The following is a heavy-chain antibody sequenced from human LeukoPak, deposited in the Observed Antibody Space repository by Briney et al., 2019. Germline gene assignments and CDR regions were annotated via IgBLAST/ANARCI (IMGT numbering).Heavy chain of an antibody. V-gene: IGHV4-34*01. J-gene: IGHJ4*02. CDR2: INHSGST. D-gene: IGHD3-9*01. Sequence: ASETLSLTCAVYGGSFSGYYWSWIRQPPGKGLEWIGEINHSGSTNYNPSLKSRVTISVDTSKNQFSLKLSSVTAADTAVYYCARGLVGDILTGYYNSPDFDYWGQGTLVTVSS. CDR3: ARGLVGDILTGYYNSPDFDY. CDR1: GGSFSGYY.